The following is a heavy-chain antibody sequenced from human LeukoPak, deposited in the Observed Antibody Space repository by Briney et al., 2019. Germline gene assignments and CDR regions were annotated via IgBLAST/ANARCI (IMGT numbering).Heavy chain of an antibody. CDR3: ARAAHYYGSGSFFDY. D-gene: IGHD3-10*01. CDR2: IPHDGSNK. J-gene: IGHJ4*02. CDR1: GFTFSSYA. V-gene: IGHV3-30-3*01. Sequence: GGSLRFSCAASGFTFSSYAMHWVRQAPGKGLEWVAVIPHDGSNKYYADSVKGRFTISRDNSKNTLYLQMNSLRAEDTAVYYCARAAHYYGSGSFFDYWGQGTLVTVSS.